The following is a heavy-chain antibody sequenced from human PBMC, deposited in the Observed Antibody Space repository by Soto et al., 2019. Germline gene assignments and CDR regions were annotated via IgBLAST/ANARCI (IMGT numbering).Heavy chain of an antibody. CDR1: GFTFSSYG. CDR2: IWYDGSNK. J-gene: IGHJ4*02. CDR3: ARDSLRYCSGGSCYFDY. V-gene: IGHV3-33*01. Sequence: GGSLRLSCAASGFTFSSYGMHWVRQAPGKGLEWVAVIWYDGSNKYYADSVKGRFTISRDNSKNTLYLQMNSLGAEDTAVYYCARDSLRYCSGGSCYFDYWGQGTLVTVSS. D-gene: IGHD2-15*01.